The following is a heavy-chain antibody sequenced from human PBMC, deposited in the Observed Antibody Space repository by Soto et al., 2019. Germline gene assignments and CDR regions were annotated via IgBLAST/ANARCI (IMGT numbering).Heavy chain of an antibody. D-gene: IGHD3-22*01. Sequence: QVQLQESGPGLVKPSGTLSLTCAVSGGSISSSNWWSWVRQPPGKGLEWIGEIYHSGSTNYNPSLKSRVTISVDKSKNQFSLKLSSVTAADTAVYYCARDYSSGYYDSSGYSGLELWFDPWGQGTLVTVSS. J-gene: IGHJ5*02. V-gene: IGHV4-4*02. CDR2: IYHSGST. CDR3: ARDYSSGYYDSSGYSGLELWFDP. CDR1: GGSISSSNW.